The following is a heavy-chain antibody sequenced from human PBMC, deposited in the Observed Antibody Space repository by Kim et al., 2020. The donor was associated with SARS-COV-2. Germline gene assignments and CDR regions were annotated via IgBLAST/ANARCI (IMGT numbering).Heavy chain of an antibody. Sequence: GGSLRLSCAASGFTFSSYGMHWVRQAPGKGLEWVAVILYDGSNKYYADSVKGRFTISRDNSKNTLYLQMNSLRAEDTAVYDCAKEGDIATGSHGYFGNWGQGTLVTVSS. CDR3: AKEGDIATGSHGYFGN. V-gene: IGHV3-30*18. D-gene: IGHD3-9*01. J-gene: IGHJ4*02. CDR2: ILYDGSNK. CDR1: GFTFSSYG.